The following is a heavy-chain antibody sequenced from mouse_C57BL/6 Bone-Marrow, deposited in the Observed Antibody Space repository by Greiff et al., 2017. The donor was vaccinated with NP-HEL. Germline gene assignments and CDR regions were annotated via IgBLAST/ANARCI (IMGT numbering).Heavy chain of an antibody. J-gene: IGHJ1*03. CDR1: GYTFTSYT. CDR2: INPSSGYT. CDR3: ARGWDPTGYFDV. Sequence: VQLQQSGAELARPGASVKMSCKASGYTFTSYTMHWVKQRPGQGLEWIGYINPSSGYTKYNQKFKDKATLTADKSSSTAYMQLSSLTSEDSAVYYCARGWDPTGYFDVWGTGTTVTVSS. V-gene: IGHV1-4*01. D-gene: IGHD4-1*01.